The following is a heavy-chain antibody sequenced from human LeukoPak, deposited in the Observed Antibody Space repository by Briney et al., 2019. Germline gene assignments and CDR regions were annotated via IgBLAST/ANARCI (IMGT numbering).Heavy chain of an antibody. CDR1: GGSISSSNW. V-gene: IGHV4-4*02. CDR2: IYHSGST. J-gene: IGHJ3*02. D-gene: IGHD3-10*01. Sequence: SETLSLTCAVSGGSISSSNWWSWVRQPPGKGLEWIGEIYHSGSTNYNPSLKSRVTISVDKSKNQFSLKLSSVTAADTAVYYCARVGPEGIDAFDIWGQGTMVTVSS. CDR3: ARVGPEGIDAFDI.